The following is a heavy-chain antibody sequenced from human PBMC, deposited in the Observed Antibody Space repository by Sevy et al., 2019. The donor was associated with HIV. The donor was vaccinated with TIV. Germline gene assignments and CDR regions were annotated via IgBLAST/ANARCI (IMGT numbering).Heavy chain of an antibody. J-gene: IGHJ4*02. CDR3: VKDPTIRGYTVYEVDY. D-gene: IGHD5-12*01. V-gene: IGHV3-64D*06. CDR1: GFTFSSYS. CDR2: ISGNGDST. Sequence: GGSLRLSCSASGFTFSSYSMHWVRQAPGKGLEYVSGISGNGDSTYYADSVRGRFIISRDNSKNTLYLQMGSLRAEDTAVYYCVKDPTIRGYTVYEVDYWGQGTLVTVSS.